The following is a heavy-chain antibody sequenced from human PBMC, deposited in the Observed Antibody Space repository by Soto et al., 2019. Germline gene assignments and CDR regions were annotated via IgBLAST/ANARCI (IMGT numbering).Heavy chain of an antibody. V-gene: IGHV1-3*01. Sequence: QVQLVQSGAEVKKPGASVKVSCKASGYTFTSYAMDWVRQAPGQRLEWMGWINAGNGNTKYSQKFQGRVTITRDTSASTAYMGLSSLRSEDTAVYYCARDMGFGLSDYWGQGTLVTVSS. J-gene: IGHJ4*02. CDR1: GYTFTSYA. CDR2: INAGNGNT. CDR3: ARDMGFGLSDY. D-gene: IGHD3-10*01.